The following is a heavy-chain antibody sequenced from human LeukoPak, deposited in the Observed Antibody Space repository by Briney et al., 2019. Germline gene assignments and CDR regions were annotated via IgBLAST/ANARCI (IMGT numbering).Heavy chain of an antibody. Sequence: SSETLSLTCTVSGGSISSSSYYWGWIRQPPGEGLEWIGSIYYSGSTYYNPSLKSRVTISVDTSKNQFSLKLSSVTAADTAVYYCARQRRGGYSFHFDYWGQGTLVTVSS. CDR1: GGSISSSSYY. CDR3: ARQRRGGYSFHFDY. D-gene: IGHD4-11*01. V-gene: IGHV4-39*01. CDR2: IYYSGST. J-gene: IGHJ4*02.